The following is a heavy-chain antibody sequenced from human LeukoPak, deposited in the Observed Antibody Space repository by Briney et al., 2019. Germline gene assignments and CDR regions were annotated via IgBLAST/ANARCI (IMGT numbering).Heavy chain of an antibody. D-gene: IGHD3-22*01. CDR1: GFTFNTYA. CDR3: SQGYYSDSSGSYYNSSPFDY. V-gene: IGHV3-23*01. CDR2: VSGSGDST. J-gene: IGHJ4*02. Sequence: GGSLRFSCAASGFTFNTYAMTWVRQAPGKGLEWVSIVSGSGDSTYYTDSVKGRFTISRDNSTNNLYLQMISLVAEDTAVYYCSQGYYSDSSGSYYNSSPFDYWGQGTLVTVSS.